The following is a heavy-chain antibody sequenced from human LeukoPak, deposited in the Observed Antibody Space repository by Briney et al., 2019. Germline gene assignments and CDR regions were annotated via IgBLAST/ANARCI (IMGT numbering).Heavy chain of an antibody. V-gene: IGHV4-39*01. CDR1: SGSIGSDALY. J-gene: IGHJ4*02. Sequence: SETQSLTCTVSSGSIGSDALYWGWIRQPPGKGLEWIGRVHYTRSYSGTTYYNPSLKSRVTISADTSKNQFSLKLSSVTAADTAMYYCARQRDNALSYFDYWGQGTLVTVSS. D-gene: IGHD1-14*01. CDR2: VHYTRSYSGTT. CDR3: ARQRDNALSYFDY.